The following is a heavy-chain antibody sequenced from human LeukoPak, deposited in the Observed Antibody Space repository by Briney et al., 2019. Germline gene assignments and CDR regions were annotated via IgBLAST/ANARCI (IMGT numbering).Heavy chain of an antibody. J-gene: IGHJ3*02. V-gene: IGHV1-69*13. CDR1: GYTFTSYD. D-gene: IGHD6-13*01. Sequence: SVKVSCKASGYTFTSYDINWVRQAPGQGLEWMGGIIPIFGTANYAQKFQGRVTITADESTSTAYMELSSLRSEDTAVYYCASLAAADAFDIWGQGTMVTVSS. CDR3: ASLAAADAFDI. CDR2: IIPIFGTA.